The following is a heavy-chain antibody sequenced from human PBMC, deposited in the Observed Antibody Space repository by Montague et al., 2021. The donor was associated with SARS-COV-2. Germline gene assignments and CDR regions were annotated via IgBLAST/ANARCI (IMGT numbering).Heavy chain of an antibody. Sequence: SETLSLTCTVSGASISSHEWCCSVRQPPGKRLEWLGGIHRDGKTKYNPSPRSRVTISADKSNNQLSLRLPSVTAAATAVYYCGSVCPSAWRQLDCWGQGTLVTVSS. J-gene: IGHJ4*02. CDR2: IHRDGKT. D-gene: IGHD6-19*01. CDR1: GASISSHEW. V-gene: IGHV4-4*02. CDR3: GSVCPSAWRQLDC.